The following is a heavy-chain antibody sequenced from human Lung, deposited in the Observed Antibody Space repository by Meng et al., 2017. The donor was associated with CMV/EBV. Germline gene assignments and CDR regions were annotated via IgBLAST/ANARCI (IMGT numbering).Heavy chain of an antibody. CDR1: GYTFTGYY. CDR3: ARRVGGPDAFDI. D-gene: IGHD3-16*01. CDR2: INPNSGGT. Sequence: SXXVSXXASGYTFTGYYMHWVRQAPGQGLEWMGWINPNSGGTNYAQKFQGRVTMTRDTSISTAYMELSRLRSDDTAVYYCARRVGGPDAFDIWGQGTVVTVSS. J-gene: IGHJ3*02. V-gene: IGHV1-2*02.